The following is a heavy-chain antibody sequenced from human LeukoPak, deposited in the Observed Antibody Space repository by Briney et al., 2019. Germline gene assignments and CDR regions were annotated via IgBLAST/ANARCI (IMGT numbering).Heavy chain of an antibody. D-gene: IGHD3-16*02. V-gene: IGHV1-2*02. CDR3: ARDRDYVWGSYRLLFDY. CDR2: INPNSGGT. Sequence: GASVKVSCKASGYTFTGYYMHWVRQAPGQGLEWMGWINPNSGGTNYAQKFQGRVTMTRDTSTSTVYMELSSLRSEDTAVYYCARDRDYVWGSYRLLFDYWGQGTLVTVSS. CDR1: GYTFTGYY. J-gene: IGHJ4*02.